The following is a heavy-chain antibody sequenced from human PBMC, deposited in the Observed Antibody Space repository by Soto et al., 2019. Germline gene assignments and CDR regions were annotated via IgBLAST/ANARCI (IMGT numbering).Heavy chain of an antibody. J-gene: IGHJ6*03. D-gene: IGHD6-19*01. CDR2: ISSSSSTI. V-gene: IGHV3-48*01. CDR3: ARAGIAVDYYYYYMDV. CDR1: GFTFSSYS. Sequence: GGSLRLSCAASGFTFSSYSMNWVRQAPGKGLEWVSYISSSSSTIYYADSVKGRITISRDNAKNSLYLQMNSLRAEDTAVYYCARAGIAVDYYYYYMDVWGKGTTVTVSS.